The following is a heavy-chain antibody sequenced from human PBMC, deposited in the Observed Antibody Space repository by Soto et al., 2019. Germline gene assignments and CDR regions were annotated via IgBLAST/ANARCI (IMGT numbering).Heavy chain of an antibody. CDR3: ARGSTDSYPGSRIFDF. Sequence: GGSLRLSCVPSGRTFGSRAMVLVRQAPGEWLQWVSTITDTGGDAKYADSVRGRFVISRDNSKKTLYLQMTSLTAEDSAMYFCARGSTDSYPGSRIFDFWGRGTLVTVSS. CDR2: ITDTGGDA. D-gene: IGHD3-10*01. J-gene: IGHJ4*02. CDR1: GRTFGSRA. V-gene: IGHV3-23*01.